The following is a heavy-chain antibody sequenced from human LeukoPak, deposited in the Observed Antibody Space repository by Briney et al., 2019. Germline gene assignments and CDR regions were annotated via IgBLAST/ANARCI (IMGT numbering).Heavy chain of an antibody. Sequence: GGSLRLSCAASGFSFSSYDMHWVRQITGKGLEWVSAIGTLADTFYAGSVKGRFTISRENAENSLYPQMNSLRAGDTAIYYCARGPVGRWLRNGMDVWGQGTTVTVYS. CDR3: ARGPVGRWLRNGMDV. CDR2: IGTLADT. D-gene: IGHD5-24*01. CDR1: GFSFSSYD. J-gene: IGHJ6*02. V-gene: IGHV3-13*04.